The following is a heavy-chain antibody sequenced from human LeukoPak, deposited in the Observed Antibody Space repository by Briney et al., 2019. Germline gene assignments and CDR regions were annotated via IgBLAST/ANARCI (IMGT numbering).Heavy chain of an antibody. CDR1: GGSFSGYY. CDR3: ARGWAVANFDY. Sequence: SETLSLTCAVYGGSFSGYYWSWTRQPPGKGLEWIEEINHSGSTNYNPSLKSRVTISVDTSKNQFSLKLSSVTAADTAVYYCARGWAVANFDYWGEGALVGVSS. J-gene: IGHJ4*02. V-gene: IGHV4-34*01. D-gene: IGHD6-19*01. CDR2: INHSGST.